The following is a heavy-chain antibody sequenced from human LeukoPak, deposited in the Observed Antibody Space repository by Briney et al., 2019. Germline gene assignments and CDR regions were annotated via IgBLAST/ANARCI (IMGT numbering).Heavy chain of an antibody. CDR2: IWYDGSKD. CDR3: AKWSGDSSGYYPFFDY. D-gene: IGHD3-22*01. CDR1: GFTFRNCA. V-gene: IGHV3-33*06. Sequence: PGMSLRLSCAASGFTFRNCAMHWVRQAPGKGLEWVALIWYDGSKDDYADSVKGRFTISRDNSKNTLSLQMDSLRAEDTAVYYCAKWSGDSSGYYPFFDYWGQGTLVTVSS. J-gene: IGHJ4*02.